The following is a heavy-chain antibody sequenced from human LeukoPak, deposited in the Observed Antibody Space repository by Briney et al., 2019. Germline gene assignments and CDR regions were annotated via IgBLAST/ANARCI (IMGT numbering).Heavy chain of an antibody. CDR3: ARVMTMVRYFDY. Sequence: KRGESLKISCQGSGYSFTSYWIVWVRQMPGKGLEWMGIIYPGDSATRYSPSFQGQVTISADKSISTAYLQWSSLKASDTAMYYCARVMTMVRYFDYWGQGTLVTVSS. D-gene: IGHD3-10*01. CDR2: IYPGDSAT. V-gene: IGHV5-51*01. J-gene: IGHJ4*02. CDR1: GYSFTSYW.